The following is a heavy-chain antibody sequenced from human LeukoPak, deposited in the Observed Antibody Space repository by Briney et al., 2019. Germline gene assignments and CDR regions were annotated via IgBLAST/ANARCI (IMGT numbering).Heavy chain of an antibody. Sequence: GGSLRLSCAASGWIYSRNYMNWVRQAPGRGLEWVSVIYSDGRTYYEHSVKGRFTISRENSKNTLHLQIHSLRSEDETVYYCERDSGYDSRPTLDYWGQGTLVTVSS. D-gene: IGHD5-12*01. CDR2: IYSDGRT. CDR3: ERDSGYDSRPTLDY. CDR1: GWIYSRNY. J-gene: IGHJ4*02. V-gene: IGHV3-53*01.